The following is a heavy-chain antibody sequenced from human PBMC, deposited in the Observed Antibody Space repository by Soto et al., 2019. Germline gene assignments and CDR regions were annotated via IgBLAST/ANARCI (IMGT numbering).Heavy chain of an antibody. CDR3: ASIGPVGGLSGYYLFDY. J-gene: IGHJ4*02. CDR2: IHHSGST. D-gene: IGHD3-22*01. Sequence: NPSETLSLTCAVSGYSIRSAYYWGWIRQPPGKGLEWIGSIHHSGSTYYRPSLKSRVTILADTSKNQFSLKLSSVTAADTAVYYCASIGPVGGLSGYYLFDYWGRGTLVTVSS. V-gene: IGHV4-38-2*01. CDR1: GYSIRSAYY.